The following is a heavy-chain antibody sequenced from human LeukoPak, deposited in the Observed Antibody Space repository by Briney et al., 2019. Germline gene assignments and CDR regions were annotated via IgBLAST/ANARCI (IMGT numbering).Heavy chain of an antibody. Sequence: GRSLRLSCAASGFTFSSHGMHWVRQAPGKGLDWVALIWYDGSKKNYADSVKGRFTISRDDSKSTLYLQINSLRAEDTAVYYCAKDLSYGSNWFDPWGQGTLVTVSS. CDR3: AKDLSYGSNWFDP. J-gene: IGHJ5*02. V-gene: IGHV3-33*06. CDR2: IWYDGSKK. D-gene: IGHD5-18*01. CDR1: GFTFSSHG.